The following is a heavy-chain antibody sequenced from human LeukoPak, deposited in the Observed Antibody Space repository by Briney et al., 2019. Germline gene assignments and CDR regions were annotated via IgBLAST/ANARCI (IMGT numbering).Heavy chain of an antibody. V-gene: IGHV3-7*03. D-gene: IGHD3/OR15-3a*01. J-gene: IGHJ4*02. CDR1: GFTFGKYW. CDR2: IKLDGSEK. Sequence: GGSLRLSCVASGFTFGKYWMSWVRQAPGKGLEWVTNIKLDGSEKNYVDSVKGRFTISRDNTKNSLYLQMNSLRAEDTAVFYCARDQYDTWSRRGNFDSWGQGTLVIVSS. CDR3: ARDQYDTWSRRGNFDS.